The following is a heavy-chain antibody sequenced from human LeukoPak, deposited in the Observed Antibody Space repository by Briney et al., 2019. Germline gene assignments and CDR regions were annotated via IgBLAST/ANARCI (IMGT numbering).Heavy chain of an antibody. J-gene: IGHJ3*02. V-gene: IGHV3-30*02. D-gene: IGHD3-3*01. Sequence: GGSLRLSCAASGFTFSSYGMHWVRQAPGKRLEWVAFIRYDGSNKYYADSVKGRFTISRDNSKNTLYLQMNSLRAEDTAVYYCAKDRMYYDFWSGYSVDAFDIWGQGTMVTVSS. CDR1: GFTFSSYG. CDR2: IRYDGSNK. CDR3: AKDRMYYDFWSGYSVDAFDI.